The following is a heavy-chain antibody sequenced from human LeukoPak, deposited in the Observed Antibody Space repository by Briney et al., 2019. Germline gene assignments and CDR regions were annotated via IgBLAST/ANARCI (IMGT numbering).Heavy chain of an antibody. Sequence: GGSLRLSCAASGFTFSSYSMNWVRQAPGKGLEWVSYISSSSRTIYYAGSVKGRFTISRDNAKNSLYLQMNSLRAEDTAVYYCAREDILTGYYPLEYWGQGTLVTVSS. CDR2: ISSSSRTI. D-gene: IGHD3-9*01. CDR3: AREDILTGYYPLEY. CDR1: GFTFSSYS. V-gene: IGHV3-48*01. J-gene: IGHJ4*02.